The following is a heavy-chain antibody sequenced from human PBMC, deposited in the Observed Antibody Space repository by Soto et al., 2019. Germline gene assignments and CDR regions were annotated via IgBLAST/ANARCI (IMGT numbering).Heavy chain of an antibody. CDR1: GFTFISYA. CDR2: ISGSSGKT. V-gene: IGHV3-23*01. D-gene: IGHD6-6*01. J-gene: IGHJ6*02. CDR3: AKVITARLSYYYGMDV. Sequence: GGSLRLSCAASGFTFISYAMSWVRQAPGKGLEWVSAISGSSGKTYYADSVKGRFTISRDNSKNTLYLQMNSLRAEDTAVYYCAKVITARLSYYYGMDVWGQGTTVTVSS.